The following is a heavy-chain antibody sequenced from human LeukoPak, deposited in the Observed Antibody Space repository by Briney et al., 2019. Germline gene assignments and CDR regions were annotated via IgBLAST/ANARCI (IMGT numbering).Heavy chain of an antibody. J-gene: IGHJ5*02. CDR2: INRDGSGK. V-gene: IGHV3-7*01. CDR1: GFTLSTYW. Sequence: PGGSLRLSCAASGFTLSTYWMSWVRQAPGKGLEWVANINRDGSGKYYVDSVRGRFTISRDDAKNSLYLQMNSLRAEDTAVYYCARDKRGANWFDPWGQGTLVTVSS. CDR3: ARDKRGANWFDP. D-gene: IGHD1-26*01.